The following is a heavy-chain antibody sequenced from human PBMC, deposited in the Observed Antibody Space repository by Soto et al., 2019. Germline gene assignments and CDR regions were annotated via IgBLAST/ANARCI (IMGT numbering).Heavy chain of an antibody. D-gene: IGHD3-10*01. J-gene: IGHJ3*02. Sequence: EVQLVESGGGLVQPGGSLRLSCAASGFTFSSYWMHWVRQAPGKGLVWVSRINSDGSSTSYADSVKGRFTISRDNAKNKPYLQMNSLRAEDTAVYYCAGGEGDSGVDAFDIWGQGTMFTVSS. CDR1: GFTFSSYW. CDR2: INSDGSST. V-gene: IGHV3-74*01. CDR3: AGGEGDSGVDAFDI.